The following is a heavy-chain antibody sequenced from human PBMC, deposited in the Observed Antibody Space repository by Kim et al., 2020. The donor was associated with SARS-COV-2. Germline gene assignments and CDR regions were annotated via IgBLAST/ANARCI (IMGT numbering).Heavy chain of an antibody. D-gene: IGHD3-10*01. Sequence: GGSLRLSCAASGFTFSNHAMSWVRQAPGKGLEWLSVITGRSETTRYADSVQGRFTTSRDNSKNMVYLQLNSLRPDDTAVYYCTKVRVFNGLLGESWGQGTLVTVSS. CDR2: ITGRSETT. CDR1: GFTFSNHA. J-gene: IGHJ5*02. V-gene: IGHV3-23*01. CDR3: TKVRVFNGLLGES.